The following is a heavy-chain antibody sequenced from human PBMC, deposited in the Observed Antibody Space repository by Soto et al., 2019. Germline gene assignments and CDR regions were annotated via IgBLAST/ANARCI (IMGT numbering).Heavy chain of an antibody. J-gene: IGHJ3*02. V-gene: IGHV1-18*04. CDR2: ISAYNGNT. Sequence: ASVKVSCKASGYTFTSYGISWVRQAPGQGLEWMGWISAYNGNTNYAQKLQGRVTMTTDTSTSTAYMELRSLRSDDTAVYYCARVASGGWYRGGAFDSWGQGTMVTVSS. D-gene: IGHD6-19*01. CDR3: ARVASGGWYRGGAFDS. CDR1: GYTFTSYG.